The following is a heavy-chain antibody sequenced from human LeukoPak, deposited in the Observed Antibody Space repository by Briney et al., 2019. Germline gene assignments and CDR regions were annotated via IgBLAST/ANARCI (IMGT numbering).Heavy chain of an antibody. CDR1: GGSISSFY. Sequence: SETLSLTCTVSGGSISSFYWSWVRQSAKKGLEWIGRVDTSGSTHYNPSLGSRVAMSLDTSKNQFSLNLRSVTVADTAAYYCARGLGGASYYMDVWGKGITVTVSS. CDR2: VDTSGST. D-gene: IGHD3-16*01. V-gene: IGHV4-4*07. J-gene: IGHJ6*03. CDR3: ARGLGGASYYMDV.